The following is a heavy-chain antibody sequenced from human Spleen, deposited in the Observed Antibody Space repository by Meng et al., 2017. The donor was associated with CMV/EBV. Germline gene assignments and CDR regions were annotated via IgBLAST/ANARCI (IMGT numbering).Heavy chain of an antibody. Sequence: ESLKISCAASGFTFSSYSMNWVRQAPGKGLEWVSSISSSSSYIYYADSVKGRFTISRDNAKNSLYLQMNSLRAEDTAVYYCARAVVPAVPGYYGMDVWGQGTTVTVSS. CDR1: GFTFSSYS. D-gene: IGHD2-2*01. CDR2: ISSSSSYI. CDR3: ARAVVPAVPGYYGMDV. J-gene: IGHJ6*02. V-gene: IGHV3-21*01.